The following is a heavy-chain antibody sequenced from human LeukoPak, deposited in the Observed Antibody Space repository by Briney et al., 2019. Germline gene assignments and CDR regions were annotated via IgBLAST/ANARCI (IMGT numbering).Heavy chain of an antibody. D-gene: IGHD3-10*01. Sequence: SQTLSLTCTVSGDSISSGDYFWCWIRQPPGKGLEWLGYISYSGSTYSNPSVESRPIMSLDTSKNQFSLRLSSVTAADTAVYYCARGINVRGVIKWFDPWGQGTLVTVSS. CDR1: GDSISSGDYF. J-gene: IGHJ5*02. CDR3: ARGINVRGVIKWFDP. V-gene: IGHV4-30-4*01. CDR2: ISYSGST.